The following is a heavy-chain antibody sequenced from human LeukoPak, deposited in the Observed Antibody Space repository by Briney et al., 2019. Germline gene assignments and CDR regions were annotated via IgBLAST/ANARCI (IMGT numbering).Heavy chain of an antibody. D-gene: IGHD6-6*01. Sequence: GASVKVSCKASGGTFSSYAINWVRQAPGQGLEWMGGIIPTFGTANYAQKFQGRVTITADESTSTAYMELSSLRSEDTAVYYCARDQVDSSSLDAFDIWGQGTMVTVSS. CDR2: IIPTFGTA. CDR1: GGTFSSYA. J-gene: IGHJ3*02. V-gene: IGHV1-69*13. CDR3: ARDQVDSSSLDAFDI.